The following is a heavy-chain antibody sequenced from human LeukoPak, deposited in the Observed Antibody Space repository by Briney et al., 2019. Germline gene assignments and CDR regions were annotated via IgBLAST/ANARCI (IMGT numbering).Heavy chain of an antibody. J-gene: IGHJ4*02. CDR2: IYSRGNT. CDR3: ASLRGDYWNIDY. Sequence: PGGSLRLSCAASGVTVSRTYMTWVRQAPGKGLEWVSIIYSRGNTYYADSVKGRFTISRDNSKNALYLQMNNLRGEDTAMYYCASLRGDYWNIDYWGQGTLVTVSS. CDR1: GVTVSRTY. V-gene: IGHV3-53*01. D-gene: IGHD1-1*01.